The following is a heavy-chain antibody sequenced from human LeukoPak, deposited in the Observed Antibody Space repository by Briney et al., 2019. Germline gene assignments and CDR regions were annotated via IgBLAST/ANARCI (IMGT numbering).Heavy chain of an antibody. V-gene: IGHV4-34*01. D-gene: IGHD3-10*01. CDR3: ARGRRITMVLGVMRGLDY. CDR1: GGFFSGYY. J-gene: IGHJ4*02. CDR2: INHSGST. Sequence: PSETLSLTCAVYGGFFSGYYWSWIRQAPGKGLEWNGEINHSGSTNYNPSLKSRVTISVDTSKNQLSLKLSSVTAADTAVYYCARGRRITMVLGVMRGLDYWGQGTLVTVSS.